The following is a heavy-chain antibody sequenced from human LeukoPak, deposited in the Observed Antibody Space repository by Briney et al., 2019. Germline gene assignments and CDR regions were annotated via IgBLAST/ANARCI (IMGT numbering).Heavy chain of an antibody. V-gene: IGHV6-1*01. CDR3: ARTYYFASGSYPQGFDP. J-gene: IGHJ5*02. Sequence: SQTLSLTCAISGDSVSSNTASWNWIRQSPSRGLEWLGMTYYRSKWYNQYAESVKSRIATNPDTSKNQFSLHLNSVTPEDTAIYYCARTYYFASGSYPQGFDPWGQGTLVIVSS. CDR2: TYYRSKWYN. D-gene: IGHD3-10*01. CDR1: GDSVSSNTAS.